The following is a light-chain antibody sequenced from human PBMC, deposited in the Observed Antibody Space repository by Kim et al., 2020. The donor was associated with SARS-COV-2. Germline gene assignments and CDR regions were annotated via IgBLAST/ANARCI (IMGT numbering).Light chain of an antibody. J-gene: IGKJ1*01. CDR1: QTINNK. CDR2: DAT. Sequence: SPGERATLSCRASQTINNKLVWYQQKPGQAPRLLIYDATTRATCIPARFIGSGSETDFTLTISSLQSEDFAVYYCQQSNNWPPLTFGQGTKVDIK. V-gene: IGKV3-15*01. CDR3: QQSNNWPPLT.